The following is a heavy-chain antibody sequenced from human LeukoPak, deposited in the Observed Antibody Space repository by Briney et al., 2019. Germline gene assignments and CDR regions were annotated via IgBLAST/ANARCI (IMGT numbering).Heavy chain of an antibody. CDR3: ARGDSSGWYDWFDP. Sequence: GRSLRLSCAASGFTFSSYGMHWVRQAPGKGLEWVAVIWYDGSNKYYADSVKGRFTISRDNSENTLYLQMNSLRAEDTAVYYCARGDSSGWYDWFDPWGQGTLVTVSS. J-gene: IGHJ5*02. CDR1: GFTFSSYG. CDR2: IWYDGSNK. D-gene: IGHD6-19*01. V-gene: IGHV3-33*01.